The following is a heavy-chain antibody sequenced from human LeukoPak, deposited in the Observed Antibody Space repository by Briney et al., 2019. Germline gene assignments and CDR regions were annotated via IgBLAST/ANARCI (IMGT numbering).Heavy chain of an antibody. Sequence: GGSLRLSCAASGFTFSSYGMHWVRQAPGKGLEWVAFIRYDGSNKYYADSVKGRFTISRDNSKNTLYLQMNSLRAEDTAVYYCAKDSATYYDYVWGSYRYPENYYYGMDVWGQGTTVTVSS. D-gene: IGHD3-16*02. CDR3: AKDSATYYDYVWGSYRYPENYYYGMDV. CDR1: GFTFSSYG. J-gene: IGHJ6*02. V-gene: IGHV3-30*02. CDR2: IRYDGSNK.